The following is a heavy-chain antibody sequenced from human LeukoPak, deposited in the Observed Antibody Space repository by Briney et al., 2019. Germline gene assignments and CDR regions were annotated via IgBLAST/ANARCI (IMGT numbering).Heavy chain of an antibody. J-gene: IGHJ5*02. V-gene: IGHV4-59*11. Sequence: SETLFLTCTVSGGSISSHYWSWIRQPPGKGLEWIGYIYYSGSTNYNPSLKSRVTISVDTSKNQFSLKLSSVTAADTAVYYCARESLTGEFSWFDPWGQGTLVTVSS. CDR3: ARESLTGEFSWFDP. CDR1: GGSISSHY. D-gene: IGHD7-27*01. CDR2: IYYSGST.